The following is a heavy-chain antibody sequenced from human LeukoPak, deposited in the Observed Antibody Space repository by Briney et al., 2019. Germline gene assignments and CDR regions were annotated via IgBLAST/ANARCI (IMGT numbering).Heavy chain of an antibody. CDR2: VKADGSDK. CDR3: ARDTSTATSTWGAFDV. J-gene: IGHJ3*01. Sequence: GGSLRLSCVASGFTFTNAWMSWVRQAPGKGLEWVADVKADGSDKQYVDSVKGRFSISRDNAKNLLYLQMNSLRVEDTAVYYCARDTSTATSTWGAFDVWGQGTMVTVSS. V-gene: IGHV3-7*01. CDR1: GFTFTNAW. D-gene: IGHD6-13*01.